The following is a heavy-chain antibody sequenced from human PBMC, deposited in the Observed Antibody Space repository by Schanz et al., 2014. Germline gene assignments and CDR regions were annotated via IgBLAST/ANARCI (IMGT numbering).Heavy chain of an antibody. J-gene: IGHJ6*02. CDR1: GFTFISYD. V-gene: IGHV3-30*18. CDR3: TKDDTQVNGMAV. CDR2: ISYDGRHK. D-gene: IGHD2-21*01. Sequence: QAQLVESGGGVVQPGRSLRLSCVASGFTFISYDIHWVRQAPGKGLEWVAIISYDGRHKNYADSVKGRFTISRDNSKTTLHLQMNIMRVEDTAVYYWTKDDTQVNGMAVWGQGTTVTVSS.